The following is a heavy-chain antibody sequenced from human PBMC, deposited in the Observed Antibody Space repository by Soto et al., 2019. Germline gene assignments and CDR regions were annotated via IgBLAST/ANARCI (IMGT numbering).Heavy chain of an antibody. D-gene: IGHD2-15*01. CDR3: ARGGGSSNWFDL. J-gene: IGHJ5*02. CDR1: GGTFSSYA. CDR2: IIPIFGTA. Sequence: ASVKVSCKASGGTFSSYAISWVRQAPGQGLEWMGGIIPIFGTANYAQKFQGRVTITADESTSTAYMELSSLRSEDTAVYYCARGGGSSNWFDLWGQGTLVTVSS. V-gene: IGHV1-69*13.